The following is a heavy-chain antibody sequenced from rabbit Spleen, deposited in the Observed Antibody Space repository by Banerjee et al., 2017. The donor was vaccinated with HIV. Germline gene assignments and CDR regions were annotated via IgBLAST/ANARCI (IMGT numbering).Heavy chain of an antibody. CDR1: GFTFSSSYY. CDR2: IYADRSGST. J-gene: IGHJ4*01. V-gene: IGHV1S40*01. Sequence: QSLEESGGGLVQPEGSLALTCKASGFTFSSSYYMCWVRQAPGKGLEWIGCIYADRSGSTYYANWAKGRFTISRTSSTTVTLEMTSLTAADTATYFCARGSPAMTMVITGFYLGLWGPGTLVTVS. CDR3: ARGSPAMTMVITGFYLGL. D-gene: IGHD2-1*01.